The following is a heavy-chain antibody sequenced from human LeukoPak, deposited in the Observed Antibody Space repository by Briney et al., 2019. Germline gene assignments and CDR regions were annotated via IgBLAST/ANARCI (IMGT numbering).Heavy chain of an antibody. J-gene: IGHJ4*02. V-gene: IGHV3-7*01. CDR2: IKHDGSEK. Sequence: PSETLSLTCTVSGGSFSSGSYYWSWVRQPPGKGLEWVASIKHDGSEKYYVDSVRGRFTISRDNTMNSLYLQMSSLRAEDTAVYYCATDRGWRTSGYYLYYFEYWGQGTLVTYSS. CDR1: GGSFSSGSYY. CDR3: ATDRGWRTSGYYLYYFEY. D-gene: IGHD3-3*01.